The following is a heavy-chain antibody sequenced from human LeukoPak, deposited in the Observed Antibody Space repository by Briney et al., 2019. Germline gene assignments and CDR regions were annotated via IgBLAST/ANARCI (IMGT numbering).Heavy chain of an antibody. J-gene: IGHJ4*02. CDR2: INHSGST. Sequence: SETLSLTCAVYGGSFSGYYWIWIRQPPGKGLEWIGEINHSGSTNYNPSLKSRVTISVDTSKNQFSLKLSSVPAADTAVYYCARGFSSWYKLPFDYWGQGTLVTVSS. CDR3: ARGFSSWYKLPFDY. CDR1: GGSFSGYY. V-gene: IGHV4-34*01. D-gene: IGHD6-13*01.